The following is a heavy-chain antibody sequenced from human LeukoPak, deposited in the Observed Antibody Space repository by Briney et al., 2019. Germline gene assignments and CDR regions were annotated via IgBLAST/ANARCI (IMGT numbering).Heavy chain of an antibody. CDR2: MNPNSGNT. V-gene: IGHV1-8*01. Sequence: ASVKVSCKATGYTFTTYDINWVRQATGQGLEWMGWMNPNSGNTGNAQKFQGRATMTRNTSISTAYMELNSLRSEDTAVYYCARGPNKSDGGNSGSAWFDPWGQGTLVTVSS. CDR1: GYTFTTYD. CDR3: ARGPNKSDGGNSGSAWFDP. J-gene: IGHJ5*02. D-gene: IGHD4-23*01.